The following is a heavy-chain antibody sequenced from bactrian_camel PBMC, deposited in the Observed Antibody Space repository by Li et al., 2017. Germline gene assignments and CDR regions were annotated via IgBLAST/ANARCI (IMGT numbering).Heavy chain of an antibody. V-gene: IGHV3S54*01. J-gene: IGHJ4*01. Sequence: VQLVESGGGSVQAGGSLRLSCAASGYVYSMGWFRRAPGKEREGVATIYTGGISRYYADSVKGRFTASQDNANNTFDLQMNNLSPEDTAQYFCATPVYCLGSSTIATIRETRFGQGTQVTVS. CDR2: IYTGGISR. CDR1: GYVYSM. D-gene: IGHD4*01.